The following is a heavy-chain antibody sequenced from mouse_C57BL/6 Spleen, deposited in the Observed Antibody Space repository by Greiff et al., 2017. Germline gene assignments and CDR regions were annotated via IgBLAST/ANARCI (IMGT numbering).Heavy chain of an antibody. Sequence: EVQLQESGGGLVKPGGSLKLSCAASGFPFSSYALSWVRPTPEKRLEWVATISDGGSYTYYPDNVKGRFTISRDNAKNNLYLQMSHLKSEDTAMYYCARDPDEDAMDYWGQGTSVTVSS. V-gene: IGHV5-4*01. CDR1: GFPFSSYA. J-gene: IGHJ4*01. CDR3: ARDPDEDAMDY. CDR2: ISDGGSYT.